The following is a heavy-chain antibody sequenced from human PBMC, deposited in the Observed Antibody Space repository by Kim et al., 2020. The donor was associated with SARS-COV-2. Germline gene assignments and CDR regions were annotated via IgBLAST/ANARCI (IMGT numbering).Heavy chain of an antibody. J-gene: IGHJ5*02. CDR3: ARDSNGLTWGNWFDP. Sequence: GGSLRLSCAASGFTFSTYSMNWVRQAPGKGLEWVSYISSGSGTIYYADSVQGRFTISRDNAKNSLYLQMNSLRDEDTAVYYCARDSNGLTWGNWFDPWGQGTLVTVSS. CDR1: GFTFSTYS. D-gene: IGHD3-16*01. V-gene: IGHV3-48*02. CDR2: ISSGSGTI.